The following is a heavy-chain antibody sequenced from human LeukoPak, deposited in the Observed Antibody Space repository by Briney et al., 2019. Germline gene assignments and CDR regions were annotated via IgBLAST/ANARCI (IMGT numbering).Heavy chain of an antibody. V-gene: IGHV3-23*01. D-gene: IGHD1-26*01. CDR2: ISGSGGST. CDR3: AREPYSGTNYGWFDP. CDR1: GFTFSSYA. Sequence: GGSLRLSCAASGFTFSSYAMSWVRQAPGKGLEWVSAISGSGGSTYYADSVKGRFTISRDNSKNTLYLQMNSLRAEDTAVYYCAREPYSGTNYGWFDPWGQGTLVTVSS. J-gene: IGHJ5*02.